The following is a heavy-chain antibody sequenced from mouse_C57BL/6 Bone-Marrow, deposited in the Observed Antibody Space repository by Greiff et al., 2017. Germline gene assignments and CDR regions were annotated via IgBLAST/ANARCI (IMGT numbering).Heavy chain of an antibody. Sequence: EVMLVESGGGLVQPGGSLKLSCAASGFTFSDYYMYWVRQTPEKRLEWVAYISNGGGSTYYPDTVKGRFTISRDNAKNTLYLQMSRLKSEGTAMYYCARQDYYGSSEFAYWGQGTLVTVSA. J-gene: IGHJ3*01. V-gene: IGHV5-12*01. CDR1: GFTFSDYY. CDR2: ISNGGGST. CDR3: ARQDYYGSSEFAY. D-gene: IGHD1-1*01.